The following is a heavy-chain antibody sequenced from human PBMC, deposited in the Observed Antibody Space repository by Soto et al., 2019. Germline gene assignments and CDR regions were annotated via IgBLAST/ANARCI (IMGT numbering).Heavy chain of an antibody. CDR1: GGSISSSSYY. Sequence: QLQLQESGPGLVKPSETLSLTCTVSGGSISSSSYYWGWIRQPPGKGLEWIGSIYYNGSTFYSPSLRSRVTISVDTSKNQFSLRVSPVTAADTAVYYCAREYSSAPDYWGQGTLVTVSS. D-gene: IGHD6-25*01. CDR3: AREYSSAPDY. V-gene: IGHV4-39*02. CDR2: IYYNGST. J-gene: IGHJ4*02.